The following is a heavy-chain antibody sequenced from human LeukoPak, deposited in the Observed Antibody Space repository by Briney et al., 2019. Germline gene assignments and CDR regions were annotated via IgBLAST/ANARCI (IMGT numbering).Heavy chain of an antibody. CDR2: VSDDGSNK. CDR3: AKPRLRGGSLFDY. D-gene: IGHD4-23*01. V-gene: IGHV3-30*18. J-gene: IGHJ4*02. CDR1: GFTFSSYG. Sequence: GGSLRLSCAASGFTFSSYGMHWVRQAPGKGLEWVAVVSDDGSNKYYEDSVRCRFTISRDNSKNTLYLQMGNLRDQDPTGYYCAKPRLRGGSLFDYWGQRPLDTVSS.